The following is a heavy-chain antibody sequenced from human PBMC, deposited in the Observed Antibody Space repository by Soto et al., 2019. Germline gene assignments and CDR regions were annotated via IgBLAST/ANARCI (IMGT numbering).Heavy chain of an antibody. V-gene: IGHV4-30-4*01. CDR3: ARGDWFHP. CDR2: IYYTCTT. Sequence: PSETLSLTCTVSGGSISAGDYYWNWIRQPPGKGLEWIGYIYYTCTTKYNPSLKSRATLSVETSKNRFSLNLTSVTAADSAVYYCARGDWFHPWGPGTMVTVSS. J-gene: IGHJ5*02. CDR1: GGSISAGDYY.